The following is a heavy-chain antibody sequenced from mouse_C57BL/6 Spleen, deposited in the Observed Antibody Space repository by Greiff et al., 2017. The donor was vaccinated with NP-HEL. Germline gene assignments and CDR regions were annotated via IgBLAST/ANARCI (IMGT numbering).Heavy chain of an antibody. D-gene: IGHD1-1*01. CDR1: GYTFTSYW. CDR2: INPSNGGT. V-gene: IGHV1-53*01. J-gene: IGHJ4*01. CDR3: ARLVILYYGSSYAMDY. Sequence: QVQLQQPGTELVKPGASVKLSCKASGYTFTSYWMHWVKQRPGQGLEWIGNINPSNGGTNYNEKFKRKATLTVDKSSSTAYMQLSSLTSEDSAVYYCARLVILYYGSSYAMDYWGQGTSVTVSS.